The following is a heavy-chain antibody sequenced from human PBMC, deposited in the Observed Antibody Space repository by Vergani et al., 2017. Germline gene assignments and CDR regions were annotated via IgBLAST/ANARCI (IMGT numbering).Heavy chain of an antibody. CDR3: ATKSCGTPGCQIEYFRE. CDR1: GFTPSYYG. V-gene: IGHV3-30*03. D-gene: IGHD1-1*01. CDR2: ISYDGTQK. J-gene: IGHJ1*01. Sequence: QVHLVESGGGVVQPGRSLRLSCVVSGFTPSYYGMHWVRQAPGKGLEWVAVISYDGTQKYYADSVKGRFTISRDNSKSTLYLQMNSLRTEDTAVYYCATKSCGTPGCQIEYFREWGQGTLVTVSS.